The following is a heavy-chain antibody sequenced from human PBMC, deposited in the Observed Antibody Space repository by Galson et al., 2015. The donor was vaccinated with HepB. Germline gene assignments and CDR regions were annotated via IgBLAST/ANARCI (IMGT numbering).Heavy chain of an antibody. Sequence: PALVKPTQTLTLTCTFSGFSLTTSGVGVGWIRQPPGKALEWLALIYGNDAKAYSSSLKTRLTITKDTSKNQVVLTMTNMDPVDTATYYCAERPGTTAYFDHWGQGMLVTVSS. CDR1: GFSLTTSGVG. CDR2: IYGNDAK. D-gene: IGHD1-1*01. CDR3: AERPGTTAYFDH. V-gene: IGHV2-5*01. J-gene: IGHJ4*02.